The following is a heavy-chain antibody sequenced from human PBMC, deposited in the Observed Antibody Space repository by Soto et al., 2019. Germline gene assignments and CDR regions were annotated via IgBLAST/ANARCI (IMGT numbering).Heavy chain of an antibody. V-gene: IGHV3-30*18. CDR1: GFTFGSHG. D-gene: IGHD4-4*01. J-gene: IGHJ4*02. CDR2: IGYDGSGK. Sequence: QVQLVESGGGVVQPGRSLRLSCAASGFTFGSHGMHWVRQAPGKGLEWVALIGYDGSGKYYTDSVKGRFTISRDNSKNIMYLQMNSLRAEDTAIYYCAKEDYTFFDSWGQGTLVTVSS. CDR3: AKEDYTFFDS.